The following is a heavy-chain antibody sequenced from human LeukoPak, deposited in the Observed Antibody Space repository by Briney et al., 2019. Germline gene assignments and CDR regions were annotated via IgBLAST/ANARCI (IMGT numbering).Heavy chain of an antibody. D-gene: IGHD3-16*02. CDR1: GFTFSSYE. CDR3: ARVNGYDYVWGSYRSAPFDY. CDR2: ISSSGSTI. Sequence: GGSLRLSCAASGFTFSSYEMNWVRQAPGKGLEWVSYISSSGSTIYYADSVKGRLTISRDNAKNSLHLQMNSLRAEDTAVYDCARVNGYDYVWGSYRSAPFDYWGQGTLVTVSS. V-gene: IGHV3-48*03. J-gene: IGHJ4*01.